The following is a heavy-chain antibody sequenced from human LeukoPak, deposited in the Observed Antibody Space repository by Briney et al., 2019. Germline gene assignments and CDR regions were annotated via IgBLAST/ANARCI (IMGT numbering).Heavy chain of an antibody. CDR1: GFTFSSYG. CDR2: ISYDGSNK. J-gene: IGHJ6*02. V-gene: IGHV3-30*18. D-gene: IGHD2-2*01. CDR3: AKERYCSSTSCSTAYYYYYGMDV. Sequence: PGRSQRLSCAASGFTFSSYGMHWVRQAPGKGLEWVAVISYDGSNKYYADSVKGRFTISRDNSKNTLYLQMNSLRAEDTAVYYCAKERYCSSTSCSTAYYYYYGMDVWGQGTTVTVSS.